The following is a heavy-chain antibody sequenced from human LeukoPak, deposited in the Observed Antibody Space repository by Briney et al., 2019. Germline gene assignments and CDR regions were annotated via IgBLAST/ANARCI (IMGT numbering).Heavy chain of an antibody. CDR1: GFSLSTSGVG. D-gene: IGHD4-17*01. Sequence: KESGPTLVKPTQTLTLTCTFSGFSLSTSGVGVGWIRQPPGKALEWLAPIFWDDDKRYSPSLRSRLTITKDTSKNLVVLTMTNMDPVDTATYYCAHRAGVDGDLDYWGQGTLVTVSS. CDR2: IFWDDDK. V-gene: IGHV2-5*02. CDR3: AHRAGVDGDLDY. J-gene: IGHJ4*02.